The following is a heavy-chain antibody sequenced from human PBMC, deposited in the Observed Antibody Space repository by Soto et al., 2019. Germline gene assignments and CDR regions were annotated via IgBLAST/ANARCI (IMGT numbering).Heavy chain of an antibody. CDR2: ISGSVGST. CDR1: GFTFSSYA. J-gene: IGHJ4*02. V-gene: IGHV3-23*01. Sequence: PGRSLSLSCAASGFTFSSYAMSWVRQAPGKGLEWVSAISGSVGSTYYADSVKGRFTISRDNSKNTLYLQMNSLRAEVTAVYYFAIDPLPYGGYYYFYYWGQGTLVTVSS. CDR3: AIDPLPYGGYYYFYY. D-gene: IGHD5-12*01.